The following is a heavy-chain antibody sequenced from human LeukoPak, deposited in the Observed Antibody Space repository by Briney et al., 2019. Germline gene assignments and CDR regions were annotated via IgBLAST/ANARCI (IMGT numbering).Heavy chain of an antibody. V-gene: IGHV4-4*02. CDR3: ARSRIAAAGTFDY. Sequence: TSETLSLTCAVSGGSISSSNWWSWVRQPPGKGLEWIGEIYHSGSTNYNPSLKSRVTISVDKSKNQFSLKLSSVTAADTAVYYCARSRIAAAGTFDYWGQGNLVTVSS. J-gene: IGHJ4*02. CDR2: IYHSGST. CDR1: GGSISSSNW. D-gene: IGHD6-13*01.